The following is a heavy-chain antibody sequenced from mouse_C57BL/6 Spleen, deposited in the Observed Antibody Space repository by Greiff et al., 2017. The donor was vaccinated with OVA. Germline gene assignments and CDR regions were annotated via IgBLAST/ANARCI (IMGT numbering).Heavy chain of an antibody. CDR3: ARSAHYYGSSYLYYFDY. J-gene: IGHJ2*01. CDR2: IDPSDSET. CDR1: GYTFTSYW. D-gene: IGHD1-1*01. Sequence: VQLQQPGAELVRPGSSVKLSCKASGYTFTSYWMPWVKQRPIQGLEWIGNIDPSDSETHYNQKFKDKATLTVDKSSSTAYMQLSSLTSEDSAVYYCARSAHYYGSSYLYYFDYWGQGTTLTVSS. V-gene: IGHV1-52*01.